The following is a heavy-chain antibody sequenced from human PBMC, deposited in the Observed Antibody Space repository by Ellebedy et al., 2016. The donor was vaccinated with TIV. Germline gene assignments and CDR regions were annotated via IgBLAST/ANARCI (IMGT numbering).Heavy chain of an antibody. V-gene: IGHV3-23*01. D-gene: IGHD3-9*01. CDR1: RFTFSGYA. CDR2: ITGGGSTT. J-gene: IGHJ3*02. CDR3: ASPYYDILTGYYQTDAFDI. Sequence: GESLKISCAVSRFTFSGYAMSWVRQAPGEGLEWVSSITGGGSTTFYADSVKGRFTVSRANAKNSLYLQMNSLRAEDTAVYYCASPYYDILTGYYQTDAFDIWGQGTMVTVSS.